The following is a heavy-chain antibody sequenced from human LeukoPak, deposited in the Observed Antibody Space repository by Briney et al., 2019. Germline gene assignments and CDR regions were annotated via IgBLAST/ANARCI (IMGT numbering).Heavy chain of an antibody. J-gene: IGHJ4*02. D-gene: IGHD3-9*01. V-gene: IGHV4-31*03. Sequence: SETLSLTCTVSGGSVNNGPYYWSWIRQHPGKGLEWIGYISYTGGTYYNPSLESRVSMSVDTSKNQFSLKLSSVTAADTAVYYCARTNPDILTGYYRPYYFDYWGQGTLVTVSS. CDR3: ARTNPDILTGYYRPYYFDY. CDR2: ISYTGGT. CDR1: GGSVNNGPYY.